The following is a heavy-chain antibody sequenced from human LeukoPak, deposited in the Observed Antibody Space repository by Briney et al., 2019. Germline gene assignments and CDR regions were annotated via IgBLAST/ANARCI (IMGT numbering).Heavy chain of an antibody. V-gene: IGHV4-30-4*01. D-gene: IGHD5-18*01. Sequence: SETLSLTCTVSGGSISSGDYYWSWIRQPPGKGLEWIGYIYYSGSTYYNPSLKSRVTISVDTSKNQFSLKLSSVTAADTAVYYCATYTTGYSSSFDYWGQGTLVTVSS. CDR1: GGSISSGDYY. CDR3: ATYTTGYSSSFDY. CDR2: IYYSGST. J-gene: IGHJ4*02.